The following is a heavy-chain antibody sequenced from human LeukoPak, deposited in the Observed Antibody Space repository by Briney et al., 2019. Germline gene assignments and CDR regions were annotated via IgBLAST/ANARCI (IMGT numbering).Heavy chain of an antibody. CDR2: NYWDDDN. D-gene: IGHD1-1*01. V-gene: IGHV2-5*02. CDR1: GFSLNTSGVG. CDR3: AHSEQTTNWRLFDC. Sequence: SGPTLVKPTQTLTLTCTFSGFSLNTSGVGVGWIRQPPGKALEWLAVNYWDDDNRYSPPLKSRLTLTKHTSKNQVVPTMTNMDPVDTATYYCAHSEQTTNWRLFDCWGQGTLVTVSS. J-gene: IGHJ4*02.